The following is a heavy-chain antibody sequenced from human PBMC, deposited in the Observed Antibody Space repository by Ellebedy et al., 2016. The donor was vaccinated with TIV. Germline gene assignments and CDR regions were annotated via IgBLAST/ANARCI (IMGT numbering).Heavy chain of an antibody. D-gene: IGHD6-13*01. CDR2: ISGISNTI. V-gene: IGHV3-48*02. CDR3: ARATGSSRYGGY. CDR1: GFXXISYX. J-gene: IGHJ4*02. Sequence: GGSLRLSCAASGFXXISYXMHWVXQAPGNXLEWVSYISGISNTIYYADSVKGRFTIYRDNAKNSLCLQMNSLRDEDTAVYYCARATGSSRYGGYWGQGTLVTVSS.